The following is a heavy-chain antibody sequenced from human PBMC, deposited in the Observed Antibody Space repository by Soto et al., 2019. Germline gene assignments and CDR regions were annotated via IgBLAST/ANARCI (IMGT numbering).Heavy chain of an antibody. Sequence: PGGSLRLSCAASGFTFSSYSMNWVRQAPGKGLEWVSSISSSSSYIYYADSVKGGFTISRDNAKNSLYLQMNSLRAEDTAVYYCARDLLYYYGSGSLYSVWGQGTTVTVSS. CDR1: GFTFSSYS. D-gene: IGHD3-10*01. CDR3: ARDLLYYYGSGSLYSV. V-gene: IGHV3-21*01. CDR2: ISSSSSYI. J-gene: IGHJ6*02.